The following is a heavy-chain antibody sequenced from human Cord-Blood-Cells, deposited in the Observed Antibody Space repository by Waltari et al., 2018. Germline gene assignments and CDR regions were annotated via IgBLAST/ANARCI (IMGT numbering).Heavy chain of an antibody. Sequence: EVQLVESGGGLVPPGGYLRLSWAASGFTFSSYSLNWVRQAPGKGLEWVSYISSSSSTIYYADSVKGRFTISRDNAKNSLYLQMNSLRDEDTAVYYCARDLGYDSSHSYFDYWGQGTLVTVSS. CDR2: ISSSSSTI. D-gene: IGHD3-22*01. CDR3: ARDLGYDSSHSYFDY. V-gene: IGHV3-48*02. J-gene: IGHJ4*02. CDR1: GFTFSSYS.